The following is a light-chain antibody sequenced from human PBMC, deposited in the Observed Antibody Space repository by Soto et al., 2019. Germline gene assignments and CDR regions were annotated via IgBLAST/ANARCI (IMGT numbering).Light chain of an antibody. Sequence: ETVLTQSPGTLSLSPGERATLSCRASQNLNSNFLAWYQQKPGQAPRLLIYGVSNRATGIPDRFSGSGSGTDFTLTISRLEPEDFAVYCCQQYGSSPPFTFGPGTKVDIK. CDR3: QQYGSSPPFT. V-gene: IGKV3-20*01. CDR1: QNLNSNF. J-gene: IGKJ3*01. CDR2: GVS.